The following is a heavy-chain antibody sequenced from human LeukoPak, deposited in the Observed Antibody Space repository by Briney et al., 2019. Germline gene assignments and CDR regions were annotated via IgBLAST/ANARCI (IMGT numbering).Heavy chain of an antibody. D-gene: IGHD3-16*01. CDR3: AKDGYAYYFHY. CDR2: ISGYGDSK. V-gene: IGHV3-23*01. J-gene: IGHJ4*02. Sequence: GGSLRLSCAASGFTFSSYAMSRVRQAPGKGLEWVSAISGYGDSKYYADSVKGRFTISRDNSKNTLSLQMNSLRAEDTAVYYCAKDGYAYYFHYWGQGTLVTVSS. CDR1: GFTFSSYA.